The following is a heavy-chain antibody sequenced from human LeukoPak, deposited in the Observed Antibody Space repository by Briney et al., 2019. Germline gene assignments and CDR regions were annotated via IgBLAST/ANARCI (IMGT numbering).Heavy chain of an antibody. Sequence: PSETLSLTCTVSGGSISSGGYYWSWIRQHPGKGLEWIGSIYYSGSTNYNPSLQGRVTISLDTSRNQFSLKLSSVTAADTAVYYWASGDTDPLFDYWGQGTLVTGSS. CDR3: ASGDTDPLFDY. CDR1: GGSISSGGYY. CDR2: IYYSGST. D-gene: IGHD2-2*02. J-gene: IGHJ4*02. V-gene: IGHV4-31*03.